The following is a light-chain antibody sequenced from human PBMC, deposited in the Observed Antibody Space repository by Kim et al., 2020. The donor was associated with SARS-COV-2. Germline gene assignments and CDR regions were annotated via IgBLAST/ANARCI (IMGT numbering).Light chain of an antibody. Sequence: APVKLTCTLSSGHSSYAIAGHQQQPEKGPRYLMKLNSDGSHSKGDGIPDRFSGSSSGAERYLTISSLQSEDEADYYCQTWGTGIVVFGGGTQLTVL. V-gene: IGLV4-69*01. CDR3: QTWGTGIVV. J-gene: IGLJ2*01. CDR1: SGHSSYA. CDR2: LNSDGSH.